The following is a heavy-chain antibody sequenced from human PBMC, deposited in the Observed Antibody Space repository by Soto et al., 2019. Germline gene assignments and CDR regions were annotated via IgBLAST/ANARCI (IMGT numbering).Heavy chain of an antibody. J-gene: IGHJ4*02. CDR3: ARGVPEGEASDY. V-gene: IGHV3-21*01. Sequence: PGGSLRLSCAASGFTFSSYSMNWVRQAPGKGLEWVSSISSSSSYIYYADSVKGRFTISRDNAKNSLYLQMNSLRAEDTAVYYCARGVPEGEASDYWGQGTLVTVSS. CDR1: GFTFSSYS. D-gene: IGHD2-2*01. CDR2: ISSSSSYI.